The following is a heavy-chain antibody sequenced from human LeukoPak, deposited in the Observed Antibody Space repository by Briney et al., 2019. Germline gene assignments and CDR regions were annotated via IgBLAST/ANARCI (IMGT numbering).Heavy chain of an antibody. CDR2: ISGSGGST. CDR3: ANLYYDSSGKDY. Sequence: PGGSLRLSRAASGFTFSSYAMSWVRQAPGKGLEWVSAISGSGGSTYYADSVKGRFTISRDNSKSTLYLQMNSLRAEDTAVYYCANLYYDSSGKDYWGQGTLVTVSS. CDR1: GFTFSSYA. D-gene: IGHD3-22*01. J-gene: IGHJ4*02. V-gene: IGHV3-23*01.